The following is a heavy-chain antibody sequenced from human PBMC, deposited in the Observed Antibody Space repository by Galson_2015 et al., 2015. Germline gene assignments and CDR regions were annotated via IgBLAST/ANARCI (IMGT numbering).Heavy chain of an antibody. V-gene: IGHV1-8*01. Sequence: SVKVSCKDSGYTFTSYDINWVRQAPGQGLEWMGWMNPNGGNTGYAQKFQGRVTMTRNTSISTAYMELASLRSEDTAVYYCASGKAARQGSWFDPWGQGTLVTVSS. CDR1: GYTFTSYD. CDR3: ASGKAARQGSWFDP. CDR2: MNPNGGNT. D-gene: IGHD6-6*01. J-gene: IGHJ5*02.